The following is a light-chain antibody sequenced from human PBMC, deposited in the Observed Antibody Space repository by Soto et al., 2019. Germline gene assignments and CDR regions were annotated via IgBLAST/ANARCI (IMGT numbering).Light chain of an antibody. CDR3: QQANSFPQT. CDR2: AAS. Sequence: DIQMTQSPSSVSASVGDRVTITCRASQGISSWLAWYQQKPGKAPKLLIYAASSVQSGVPARVSGSGSGTEFTLTINSLKPEELATYYSQQANSFPQTFGQGTKLEIK. V-gene: IGKV1-12*01. CDR1: QGISSW. J-gene: IGKJ2*01.